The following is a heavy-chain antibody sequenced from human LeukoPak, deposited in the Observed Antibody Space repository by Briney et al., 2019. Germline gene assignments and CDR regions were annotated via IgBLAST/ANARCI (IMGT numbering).Heavy chain of an antibody. CDR1: GFTFDDYA. CDR2: ISWNSGSI. V-gene: IGHV3-9*01. CDR3: AKGSRGYGSGREYYYYYGMDV. D-gene: IGHD3-10*01. Sequence: GRSLRLSCAASGFTFDDYAMHWVRQAPGKGLEWVSGISWNSGSIGYADSVKGRFTISRDNAKNSLYLQMNSLRAEDTALYYCAKGSRGYGSGREYYYYYGMDVWGQGTTVTVSS. J-gene: IGHJ6*02.